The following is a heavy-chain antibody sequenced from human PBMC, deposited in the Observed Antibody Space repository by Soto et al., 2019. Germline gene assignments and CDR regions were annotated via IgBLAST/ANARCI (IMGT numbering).Heavy chain of an antibody. J-gene: IGHJ6*02. V-gene: IGHV6-1*01. CDR2: TYYRSKWYN. CDR1: GDSVSSNSAA. Sequence: PSQTLSLSCVISGDSVSSNSAAWNWIRQSPSSGLEWLGRTYYRSKWYNDCAVSVKSRITINTDTSKNQFSLQQNSVTPEDTAVYDCARWYQPLLSDIYDDYYGMDYWGQGTTVTVSS. CDR3: ARWYQPLLSDIYDDYYGMDY. D-gene: IGHD2-2*01.